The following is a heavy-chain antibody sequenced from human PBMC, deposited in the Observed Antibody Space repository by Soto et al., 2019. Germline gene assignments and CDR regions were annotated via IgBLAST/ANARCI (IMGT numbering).Heavy chain of an antibody. CDR1: GFTFSSYA. V-gene: IGHV3-23*01. J-gene: IGHJ4*02. CDR3: AGGDSSGYVYFDY. CDR2: ISGSGGST. D-gene: IGHD3-22*01. Sequence: LRLSCAASGFTFSSYAMSWVRQAPGKGLEWVSAISGSGGSTYYADSVKGRFTISRDNSKNTLYLQMNSLRAEDTAVYYCAGGDSSGYVYFDYWGQGTLVTVSS.